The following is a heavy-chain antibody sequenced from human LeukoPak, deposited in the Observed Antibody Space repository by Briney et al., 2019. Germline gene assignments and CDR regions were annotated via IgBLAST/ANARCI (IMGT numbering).Heavy chain of an antibody. Sequence: GGSLRLSRTAPGFTFSSYGMQWVRQAPGKGLEWVACLRYDENKKYYADSVKGRFTVSRDNSENTMYLQMNSLRAEDTAVYYCAKENTRDGYRHFHYWGQGTLVTVSS. CDR1: GFTFSSYG. V-gene: IGHV3-30*02. CDR3: AKENTRDGYRHFHY. CDR2: LRYDENKK. D-gene: IGHD5-24*01. J-gene: IGHJ4*02.